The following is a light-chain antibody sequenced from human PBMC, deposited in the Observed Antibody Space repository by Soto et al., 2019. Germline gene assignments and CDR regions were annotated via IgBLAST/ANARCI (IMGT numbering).Light chain of an antibody. V-gene: IGKV1-5*03. CDR2: KAS. CDR3: QQYERYPMT. CDR1: QSISSW. J-gene: IGKJ4*01. Sequence: DSQMTQYPSTLSASVGDRVTITCRASQSISSWLAWYQQKPGKAPKLLISKASTLQSGVPSRFSGSGYWTEFTLTISSLQPDDFATYYCQQYERYPMTFGGGTKVEIK.